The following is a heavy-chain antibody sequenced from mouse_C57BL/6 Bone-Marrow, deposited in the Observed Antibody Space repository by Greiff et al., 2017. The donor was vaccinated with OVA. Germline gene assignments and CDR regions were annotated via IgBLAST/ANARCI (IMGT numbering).Heavy chain of an antibody. CDR3: TRDYYGSSLWFAY. CDR2: IDPETGGT. Sequence: QVQLQQSGAELVRPGASVTLSCKASGYTFTDYEMHWVKQTPVHGLEWIGAIDPETGGTAYNQKFKGKAILTADKSSSTAYMELRSLTSEDSAVYYCTRDYYGSSLWFAYWGQGTLVTVSA. J-gene: IGHJ3*01. V-gene: IGHV1-15*01. CDR1: GYTFTDYE. D-gene: IGHD1-1*01.